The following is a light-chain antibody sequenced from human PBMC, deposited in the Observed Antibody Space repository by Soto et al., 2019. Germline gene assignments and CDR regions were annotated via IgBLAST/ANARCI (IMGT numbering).Light chain of an antibody. V-gene: IGKV3-20*01. CDR1: ENVATSY. CDR3: HEYGRAAYT. CDR2: GTS. Sequence: EIVLTQSPGTLSLSPGERATLSCRASENVATSYLGWYQQNPGQAPRLLISGTSTRATGIPDRVSGAGSGTAFILTISRLEPEDSAIYFCHEYGRAAYTFGLGTKLEIK. J-gene: IGKJ2*01.